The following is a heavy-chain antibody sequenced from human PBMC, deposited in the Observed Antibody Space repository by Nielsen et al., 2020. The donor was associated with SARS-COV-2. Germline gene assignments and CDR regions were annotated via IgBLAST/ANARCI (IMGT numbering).Heavy chain of an antibody. Sequence: WIRQPPGKGLEYVSAISSNGGSTYYADSVKGRFTISRDNSKNTLYLQMSSLRAEDTAVYYCVKDRDTAMVRDAFDIWGQGTMVTVSS. J-gene: IGHJ3*02. CDR2: ISSNGGST. V-gene: IGHV3-64D*06. CDR3: VKDRDTAMVRDAFDI. D-gene: IGHD5-18*01.